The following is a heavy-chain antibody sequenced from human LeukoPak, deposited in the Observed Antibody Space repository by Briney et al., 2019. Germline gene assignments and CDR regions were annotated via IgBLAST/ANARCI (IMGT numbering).Heavy chain of an antibody. D-gene: IGHD6-19*01. CDR3: ARRSSGYYYGMDV. CDR2: IKQDGSEK. Sequence: GGSLRLSCAASGFTFSSYWMSWVRQAPGKGLEWVANIKQDGSEKYYVDSVKGRFTISRDNAKNSLYLQMNSLRAEDTAVYYCARRSSGYYYGMDVWGQGTTVTVSS. CDR1: GFTFSSYW. V-gene: IGHV3-7*03. J-gene: IGHJ6*02.